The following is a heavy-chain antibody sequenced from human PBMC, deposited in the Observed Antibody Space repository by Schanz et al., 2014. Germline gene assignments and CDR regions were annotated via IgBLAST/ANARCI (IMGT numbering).Heavy chain of an antibody. D-gene: IGHD2-21*01. V-gene: IGHV3-30*03. CDR2: ISYDGSNK. J-gene: IGHJ5*02. CDR3: ARDLEGYDGGGGGFDP. CDR1: GFDFNSYS. Sequence: QVQLVESGGGLVQPGGSLRLSCEASGFDFNSYSMNWVRQAPGKGLEWVAVISYDGSNKYYADSVKGRFTISRDNSKNTLYLQMNSLRAEDTAVYYCARDLEGYDGGGGGFDPWGQGTLVTGSS.